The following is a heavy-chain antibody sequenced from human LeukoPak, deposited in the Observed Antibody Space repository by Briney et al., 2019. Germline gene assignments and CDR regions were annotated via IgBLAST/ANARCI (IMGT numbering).Heavy chain of an antibody. Sequence: PSETLSLTCTVSGGSISSSSYYWGWIRQPPGKGLEGIGSIYYSGSTYYNPSLKSRVTISVDTSKNQYSLKLSSVTAADTAVYYCARLVVVAADIYYYYYYMDVWGKGTTVTVSS. CDR3: ARLVVVAADIYYYYYYMDV. J-gene: IGHJ6*03. CDR1: GGSISSSSYY. CDR2: IYYSGST. D-gene: IGHD2-15*01. V-gene: IGHV4-39*01.